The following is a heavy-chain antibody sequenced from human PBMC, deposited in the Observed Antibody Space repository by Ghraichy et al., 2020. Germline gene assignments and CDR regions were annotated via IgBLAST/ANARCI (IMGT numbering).Heavy chain of an antibody. CDR2: ISSGGSDT. CDR1: GLTFSSYA. V-gene: IGHV3-23*01. CDR3: AKDQFAVAGNFDH. J-gene: IGHJ4*02. Sequence: GGSLRLSCAASGLTFSSYAMTWVRQAPGKGLEWVSSISSGGSDTYYADSVKGRFTISRDNSNNMLFLQMNSLRAGDTAVYYCAKDQFAVAGNFDHWGQGTLVTVSS. D-gene: IGHD6-19*01.